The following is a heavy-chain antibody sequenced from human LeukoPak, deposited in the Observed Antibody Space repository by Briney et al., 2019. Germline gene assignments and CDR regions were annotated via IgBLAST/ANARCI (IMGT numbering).Heavy chain of an antibody. CDR1: GGSISSYY. V-gene: IGHV4-4*07. CDR2: IYTSGST. J-gene: IGHJ6*03. CDR3: ARDRAAAGPEDYYYYMDV. D-gene: IGHD6-13*01. Sequence: SETLSLTCTVSGGSISSYYWSWIRQPAGKGLEWIGRIYTSGSTNYNPSLKSRVTMSVDTSKNQFSLKLSSVTAADTAVYYCARDRAAAGPEDYYYYMDVWGKGTTVTVSS.